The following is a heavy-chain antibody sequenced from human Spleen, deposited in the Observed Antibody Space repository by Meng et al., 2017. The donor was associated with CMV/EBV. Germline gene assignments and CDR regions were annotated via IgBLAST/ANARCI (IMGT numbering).Heavy chain of an antibody. V-gene: IGHV4-59*01. CDR2: IYDSGIT. D-gene: IGHD2-21*01. Sequence: SETLSLTCSVSGDSISDYYWAWIRQPPGKGLEWIGYIYDSGITNYNPSLKTRLTISLDTSKNQFSLKLTSVTAADTAVYYCARNPCHGRDCYNWFDPWGQGALVTVSS. J-gene: IGHJ5*02. CDR3: ARNPCHGRDCYNWFDP. CDR1: GDSISDYY.